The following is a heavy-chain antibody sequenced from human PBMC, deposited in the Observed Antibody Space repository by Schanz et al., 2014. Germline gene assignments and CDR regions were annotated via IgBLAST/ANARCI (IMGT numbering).Heavy chain of an antibody. D-gene: IGHD1-1*01. Sequence: VQLVESGGGVVQPGRSLRLSCATSGLNFDYYGMNWVRQAPGKGLEWVANIKQDGSEKYYVDSVKGRFTIARDNSKNTLFLQMDSLRVEDTAVYYCMAMGRNTSHYFDHWGQGTLVTVSS. CDR1: GLNFDYYG. J-gene: IGHJ4*02. V-gene: IGHV3-7*03. CDR2: IKQDGSEK. CDR3: MAMGRNTSHYFDH.